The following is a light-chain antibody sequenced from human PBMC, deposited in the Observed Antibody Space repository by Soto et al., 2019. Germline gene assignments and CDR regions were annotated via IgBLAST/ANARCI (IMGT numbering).Light chain of an antibody. Sequence: EFVLTQSRGTLSLSPGEISTLSCRASQTVRNNYLAWYQQKPGQAPRLLIYGTSSRATGIPDRFSGSGSGTDFTLTISRLEPEDFAVYYCQQYGNSPITFGQGTRLEIK. CDR2: GTS. CDR1: QTVRNNY. J-gene: IGKJ5*01. V-gene: IGKV3-20*01. CDR3: QQYGNSPIT.